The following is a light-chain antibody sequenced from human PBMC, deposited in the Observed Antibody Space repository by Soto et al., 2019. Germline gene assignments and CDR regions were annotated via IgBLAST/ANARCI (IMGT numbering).Light chain of an antibody. Sequence: EIVLTQSPGTLSLSPGEGATLSCRASQSVISSYIAWYQQRPGQTPSLLIYGASTRATGIPDRFSGSGSGTDFTLTISRLEPEDFAVYYCQQYGSSRTFGQGTKVDIK. V-gene: IGKV3-20*01. CDR3: QQYGSSRT. CDR2: GAS. J-gene: IGKJ1*01. CDR1: QSVISSY.